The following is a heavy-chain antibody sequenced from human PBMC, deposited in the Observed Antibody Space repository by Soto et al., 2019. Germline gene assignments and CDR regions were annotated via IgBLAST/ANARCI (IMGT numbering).Heavy chain of an antibody. J-gene: IGHJ5*02. CDR3: SGHVLWFGESNWFDP. CDR1: GGYISSSSYY. Sequence: QLQLQESGPGLVKPSDTLSLTCTVSGGYISSSSYYWGWIRQPPGQGLEWIGRIYCSGSTYYNPPLKSRVPISVDTSKNQCSLKLSSVTAADTAVYYCSGHVLWFGESNWFDPWGQGTLVTVSS. D-gene: IGHD3-10*01. CDR2: IYCSGST. V-gene: IGHV4-39*01.